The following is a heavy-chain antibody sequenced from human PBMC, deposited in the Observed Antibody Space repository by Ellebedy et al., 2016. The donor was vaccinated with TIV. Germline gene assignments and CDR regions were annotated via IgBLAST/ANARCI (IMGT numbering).Heavy chain of an antibody. CDR2: INPSGGST. Sequence: ASVKVSCXASGYTFTSYYMHWVRQAPGQGLEWMGIINPSGGSTSYAQKFQGRVTMTRDTSTSTVYMELSSLRSEDTAVYYCARDPYCGGDCYSVSGGFDYWGQGTLVTVSS. D-gene: IGHD2-21*02. CDR3: ARDPYCGGDCYSVSGGFDY. V-gene: IGHV1-46*01. J-gene: IGHJ4*02. CDR1: GYTFTSYY.